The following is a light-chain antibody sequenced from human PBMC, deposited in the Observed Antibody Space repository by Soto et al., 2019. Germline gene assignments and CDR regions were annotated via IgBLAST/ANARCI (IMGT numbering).Light chain of an antibody. CDR3: ASWDDSLSGVV. V-gene: IGLV1-47*02. CDR1: SSNMRRAF. Sequence: QSVLTQPPSASGTPVQRVTISCSGSSSNMRRAFVYWYQQVPGAAPKPLIYSDHQRYSGVPDRFSGSKSGTSASLAISGLRSEDEADYYCASWDDSLSGVVFGGGTKVPVL. J-gene: IGLJ2*01. CDR2: SDH.